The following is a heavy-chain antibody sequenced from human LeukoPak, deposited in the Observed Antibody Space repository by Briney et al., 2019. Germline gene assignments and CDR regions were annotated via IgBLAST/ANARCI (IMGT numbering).Heavy chain of an antibody. D-gene: IGHD2-2*01. J-gene: IGHJ5*02. Sequence: GASVKVSCKASGYTFTSYGISWVRQAPGQGLEWMGWISAYNGNTNYAQKLQGRVTMTTDTSTSTAYMELRSLRSDDTAVYYCARVESYCSSTSCYANWFDPWGQGTLVTVSS. CDR3: ARVESYCSSTSCYANWFDP. CDR2: ISAYNGNT. CDR1: GYTFTSYG. V-gene: IGHV1-18*01.